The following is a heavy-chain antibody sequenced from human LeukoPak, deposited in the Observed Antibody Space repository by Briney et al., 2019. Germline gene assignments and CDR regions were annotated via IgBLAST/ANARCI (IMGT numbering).Heavy chain of an antibody. CDR2: IYYSGST. CDR1: GGSISSGDYY. D-gene: IGHD6-13*01. CDR3: AKAAAGTKLDY. V-gene: IGHV4-30-4*08. Sequence: SETLSLTCTVSGGSISSGDYYWSWIRQPPGKGLEWIGYIYYSGSTYYNPSLKSRVTISVDTSKNQFSLKLSSVTAADTAVYYCAKAAAGTKLDYWGQGTLVTVSS. J-gene: IGHJ4*02.